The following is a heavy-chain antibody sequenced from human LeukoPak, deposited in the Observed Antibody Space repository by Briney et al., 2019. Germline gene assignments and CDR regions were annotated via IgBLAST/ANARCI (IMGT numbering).Heavy chain of an antibody. J-gene: IGHJ3*02. CDR1: GFTFSSYA. Sequence: GGSLRLSCAASGFTFSSYAMHWVRQAPGKGLEYVSAISSNGGSTYYANSVKGRFTISRDNSKNTLYLQMGSLRAEDMAVYYCATSGAGIAVTDAFDIWGQGTMVTVSS. CDR2: ISSNGGST. V-gene: IGHV3-64*01. D-gene: IGHD6-19*01. CDR3: ATSGAGIAVTDAFDI.